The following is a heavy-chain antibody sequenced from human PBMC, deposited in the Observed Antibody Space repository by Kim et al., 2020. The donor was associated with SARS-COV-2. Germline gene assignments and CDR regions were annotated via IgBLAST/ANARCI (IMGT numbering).Heavy chain of an antibody. Sequence: GGSLILSCAASGFTFSSYWMSWVRQAPGKGLEWVANIKQDGSEKYYVDSVKGRFTISRDNAKNSLYLQMHSLRAEDTAVYYCARAPVYDILTGYPEYLDYWGQGTLVTVSS. J-gene: IGHJ4*02. D-gene: IGHD3-9*01. CDR2: IKQDGSEK. V-gene: IGHV3-7*01. CDR1: GFTFSSYW. CDR3: ARAPVYDILTGYPEYLDY.